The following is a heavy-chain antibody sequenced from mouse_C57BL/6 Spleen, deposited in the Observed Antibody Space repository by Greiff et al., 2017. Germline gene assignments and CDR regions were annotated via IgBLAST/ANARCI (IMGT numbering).Heavy chain of an antibody. J-gene: IGHJ1*03. CDR1: GYTFTSYW. V-gene: IGHV1-69*01. Sequence: QVQLQQPGAELVMPGASVKLSCKASGYTFTSYWMHWVKQRPGQGLEWIGEIDPSDSYTNYNQKFKGKSTLTVDKSSSTAYMQLSSLTSEDAAVYYYARYPYHGSNYGYFDVWGTGTTVTVSS. D-gene: IGHD1-1*01. CDR3: ARYPYHGSNYGYFDV. CDR2: IDPSDSYT.